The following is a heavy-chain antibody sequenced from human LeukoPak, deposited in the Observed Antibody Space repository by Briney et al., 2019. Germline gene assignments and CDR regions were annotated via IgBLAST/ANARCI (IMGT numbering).Heavy chain of an antibody. CDR1: GGSISSSSYY. Sequence: SETLSVTCTVSGGSISSSSYYWGWIRQPPGKGLEWIGSIYYSGSTYYNPSLKSRVTIPVDTSKNQFSLKLSSVAAADTAVYYCAREEAAAAGTPFDYWGQGTLVTVSS. CDR3: AREEAAAAGTPFDY. V-gene: IGHV4-39*07. D-gene: IGHD6-13*01. CDR2: IYYSGST. J-gene: IGHJ4*02.